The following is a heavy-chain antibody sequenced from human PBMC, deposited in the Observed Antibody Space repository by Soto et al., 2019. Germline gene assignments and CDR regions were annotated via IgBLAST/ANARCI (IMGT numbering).Heavy chain of an antibody. CDR2: IIPIFGTS. Sequence: QVQLVQSGAEVKKPGSSVKDSCKASGGTFSTSSINWVRQAPGQGLEWMGGIIPIFGTSDYAQKFQGRITITADESTRTVYMELRSLRSEDTAFYYCARGHDYGGNSDAFDIWGQGTIVTVSS. CDR1: GGTFSTSS. CDR3: ARGHDYGGNSDAFDI. V-gene: IGHV1-69*12. J-gene: IGHJ3*02. D-gene: IGHD4-17*01.